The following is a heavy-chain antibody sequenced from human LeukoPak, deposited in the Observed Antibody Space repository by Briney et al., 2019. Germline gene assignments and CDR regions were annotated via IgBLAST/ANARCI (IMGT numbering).Heavy chain of an antibody. CDR3: AKQAHQPEALYYFDY. CDR1: GFTFSSYG. J-gene: IGHJ4*02. CDR2: ISYDGSNK. Sequence: GGSLRLSCAASGFTFSSYGMHWVRQAPGKGLEWVAVISYDGSNKYYADSVKGRFTISRDNSKNTLYLQMNSLRAEDTAVYYCAKQAHQPEALYYFDYWGQGTLVTVSS. V-gene: IGHV3-30*18.